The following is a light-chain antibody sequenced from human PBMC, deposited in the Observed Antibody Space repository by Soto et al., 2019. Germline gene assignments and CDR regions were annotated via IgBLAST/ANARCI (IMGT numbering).Light chain of an antibody. CDR2: AAS. CDR3: PQYYHWPRT. V-gene: IGKV3-15*01. J-gene: IGKJ1*01. CDR1: QSVGSN. Sequence: EVVLTQSPATLSVSPGERVTLSCRTSQSVGSNLAWFQQKPGQAPRLLMYAASTRPTSIAARFSGSGSGTDFILTITSLQSEDSGVFYCPQYYHWPRTCGQGTKVDIK.